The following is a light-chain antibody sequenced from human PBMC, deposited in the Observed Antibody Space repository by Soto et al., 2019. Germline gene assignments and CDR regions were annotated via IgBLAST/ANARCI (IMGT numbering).Light chain of an antibody. Sequence: QPVLTQPPSASASLGASVTLTCTLSSGYSNYKVDWYQQRPGKGRRFVMRVGTGGIVGSKGDGIPDRFSVLGSGLNRYLTIKNIQEEDESDYHCGADHGSGSNFVVFGGGTTLTVL. CDR1: SGYSNYK. CDR3: GADHGSGSNFVV. V-gene: IGLV9-49*01. J-gene: IGLJ2*01. CDR2: VGTGGIVG.